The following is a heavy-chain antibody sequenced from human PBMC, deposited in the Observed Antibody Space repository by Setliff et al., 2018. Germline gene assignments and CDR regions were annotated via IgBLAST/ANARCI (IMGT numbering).Heavy chain of an antibody. CDR1: GASISSYY. J-gene: IGHJ4*01. D-gene: IGHD2-15*01. Sequence: PSETLSLTCTVSGASISSYYWSWIRQPPGKGLEWIGYIYTSGGTNYNPSLKSRVTISVDTSRTQFSLKLSPVTAADTATYYCVRPGGTTVVARHFDYWGSGILVTVSS. V-gene: IGHV4-4*08. CDR2: IYTSGGT. CDR3: VRPGGTTVVARHFDY.